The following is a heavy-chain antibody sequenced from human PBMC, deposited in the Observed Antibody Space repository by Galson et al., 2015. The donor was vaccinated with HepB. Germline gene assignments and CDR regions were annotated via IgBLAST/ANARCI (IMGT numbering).Heavy chain of an antibody. V-gene: IGHV2-70*01. J-gene: IGHJ4*02. D-gene: IGHD1-14*01. CDR2: VDWEDDI. Sequence: PALVKPTQTLTLTCTFSEFSLTTSGTCVSWIRQPPGKALEWLALVDWEDDIYYSTSLKTRLTISKDTSKNQVVLTMTNMDPVDTATYYCARTGGSAWYFDYWGQGTLVTVSS. CDR1: EFSLTTSGTC. CDR3: ARTGGSAWYFDY.